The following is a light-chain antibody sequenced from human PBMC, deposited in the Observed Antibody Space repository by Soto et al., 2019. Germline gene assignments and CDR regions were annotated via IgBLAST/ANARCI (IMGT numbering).Light chain of an antibody. CDR3: QQRSNWPWT. V-gene: IGKV3-11*01. J-gene: IGKJ1*01. Sequence: EIVLTQSPATLSLSPGERATLSCRASQSVSSYLAWYQQKPGQAPRLLIYDASNRGTGIPARFSGSGSGTGFTLTISSLEPEDVAVYYCQQRSNWPWTFGQGTKVEIK. CDR1: QSVSSY. CDR2: DAS.